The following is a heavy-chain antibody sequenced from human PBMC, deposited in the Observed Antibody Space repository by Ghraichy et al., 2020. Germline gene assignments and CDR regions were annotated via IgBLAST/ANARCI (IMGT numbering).Heavy chain of an antibody. CDR1: GDSLSYYY. CDR3: ARYDSGGYEGGLPDY. J-gene: IGHJ4*02. CDR2: IYFTGTT. Sequence: SETLSLTCTVSGDSLSYYYWSWIRQPPGKGLEWIAYIYFTGTTNYNPSLKSRVAISLDTSKNLFSLNLSSVTAADTAIYYCARYDSGGYEGGLPDYWGQGILVTVSS. D-gene: IGHD3-10*01. V-gene: IGHV4-59*01.